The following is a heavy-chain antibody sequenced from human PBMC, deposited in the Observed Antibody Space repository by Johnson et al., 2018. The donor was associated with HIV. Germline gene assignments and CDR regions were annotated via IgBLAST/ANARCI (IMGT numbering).Heavy chain of an antibody. D-gene: IGHD6-6*01. CDR2: ISGSGGST. Sequence: VQLVESGGGLVQPGGSLRLSCAASGFTFSSYAMSWVRQAPGKGLEWVSAISGSGGSTYYADSVKGRFTISRDNSKNTLYLQMNSLRADDTAVYYCARMKTARQNAFDVWGQGTTVTVSS. J-gene: IGHJ3*01. V-gene: IGHV3-23*04. CDR1: GFTFSSYA. CDR3: ARMKTARQNAFDV.